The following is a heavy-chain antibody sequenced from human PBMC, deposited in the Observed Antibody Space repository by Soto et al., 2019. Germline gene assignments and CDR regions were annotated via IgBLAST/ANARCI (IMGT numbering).Heavy chain of an antibody. D-gene: IGHD3-22*01. Sequence: GGSLRLSCAASGFTFSGSAMHWVRQASGKGLEWVGRIRSKANSYATAYAASVKGRFTISRDDSKNTAYLQMNSLKTEDTAVYYCVTYYYDSSGYYYDDYWGQGTLVTVS. J-gene: IGHJ4*02. V-gene: IGHV3-73*01. CDR1: GFTFSGSA. CDR3: VTYYYDSSGYYYDDY. CDR2: IRSKANSYAT.